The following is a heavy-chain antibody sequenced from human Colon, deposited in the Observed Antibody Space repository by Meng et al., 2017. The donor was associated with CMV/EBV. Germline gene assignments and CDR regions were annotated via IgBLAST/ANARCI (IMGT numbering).Heavy chain of an antibody. Sequence: GGSLRLSCAASGFTFSSSWMCWVRQAPGKGLEWVANIKQDGSEKYYVDSVKGRFTISRDNAKNSLYLQMNSLRAEDTAVYYCATGRTIFGVVTPGPYYFDYWGQGSLVTVSS. CDR3: ATGRTIFGVVTPGPYYFDY. V-gene: IGHV3-7*01. CDR2: IKQDGSEK. CDR1: GFTFSSSW. D-gene: IGHD3-3*01. J-gene: IGHJ4*02.